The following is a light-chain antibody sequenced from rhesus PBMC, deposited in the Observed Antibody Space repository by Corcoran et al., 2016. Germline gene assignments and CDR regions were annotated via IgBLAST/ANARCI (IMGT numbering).Light chain of an antibody. Sequence: DIQMTQSPSSLSASVGDRVTITCRASQDISSYLAWYQQKPGKAPKLLVYAASTLQRGVPSRFSGRGSWTEFPLTINSLQPEDFATYYCQQHNNYPPSFGRGTKVELK. CDR2: AAS. J-gene: IGKJ4*01. CDR1: QDISSY. CDR3: QQHNNYPPS. V-gene: IGKV1-25*01.